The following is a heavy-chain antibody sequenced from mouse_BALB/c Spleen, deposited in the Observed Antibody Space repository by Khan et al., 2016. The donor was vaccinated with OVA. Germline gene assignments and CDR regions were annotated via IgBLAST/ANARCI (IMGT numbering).Heavy chain of an antibody. CDR3: ARSASYWFFDV. V-gene: IGHV9-3-1*01. Sequence: QIQLVQSGPELKKPGETVKISCKASGYTFTNYGMNWVKQAPGKGVKWMGWINTYTGEPTYADDFKGRVAFSLETSANTAYLQINNLKNEDTATYFCARSASYWFFDVWGAGTTVTVSS. D-gene: IGHD6-1*01. CDR1: GYTFTNYG. J-gene: IGHJ1*01. CDR2: INTYTGEP.